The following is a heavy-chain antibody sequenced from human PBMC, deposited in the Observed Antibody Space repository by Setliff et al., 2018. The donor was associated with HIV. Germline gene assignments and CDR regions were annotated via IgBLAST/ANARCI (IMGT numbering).Heavy chain of an antibody. CDR3: VGSTIAAAVYYYYYMDV. J-gene: IGHJ6*03. D-gene: IGHD6-13*01. Sequence: PSETLSLTCAVSGGPISGYYWNWIRQPPGKGLEWIGFIYYGSRTNYSPSLKSRVTISADTSKNQFSLNLSSVTAADTAVYYCVGSTIAAAVYYYYYMDVWGKGTTVTVSS. V-gene: IGHV4-59*08. CDR1: GGPISGYY. CDR2: IYYGSRT.